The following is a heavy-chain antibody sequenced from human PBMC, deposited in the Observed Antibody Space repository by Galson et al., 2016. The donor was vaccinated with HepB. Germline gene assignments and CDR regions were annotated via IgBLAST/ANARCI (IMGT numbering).Heavy chain of an antibody. CDR2: IYPHDSDT. CDR1: GYWFSNYW. J-gene: IGHJ4*02. CDR3: ARGWELHDY. Sequence: QSGAEVEKPGDSLKISCKVSGYWFSNYWIGWVRQMPGKGLEWMGIIYPHDSDTRYSPSFQGQVTISADKSISTTYLQWRSLKASDTAIYYCARGWELHDYWGQGTLVTVSS. D-gene: IGHD1-26*01. V-gene: IGHV5-51*01.